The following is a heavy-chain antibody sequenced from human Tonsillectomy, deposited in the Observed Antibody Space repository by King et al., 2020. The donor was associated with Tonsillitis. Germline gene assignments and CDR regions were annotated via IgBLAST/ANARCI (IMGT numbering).Heavy chain of an antibody. J-gene: IGHJ4*02. CDR2: IYSGGST. CDR3: ARAAGEGKFFDY. D-gene: IGHD6-13*01. V-gene: IGHV3-53*04. Sequence: VQLVESGGGLVQPGGSLRLSCVASGFSVDDQYMTWVRQAPGKGLEWVATIYSGGSTDYADPVQGRVTISRQKSKNTLYLRMNSLRVDDTAVYYCARAAGEGKFFDYWGQGALVTVSS. CDR1: GFSVDDQY.